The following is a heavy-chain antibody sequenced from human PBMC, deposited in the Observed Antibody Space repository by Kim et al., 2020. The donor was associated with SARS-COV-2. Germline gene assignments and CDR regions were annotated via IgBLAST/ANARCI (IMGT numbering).Heavy chain of an antibody. CDR3: ARDYDFSTGYPSFIFDF. CDR1: GFTFSTHA. Sequence: GGSLRLSCAASGFTFSTHAMHWVRQAPGKGLEWVAVTSHDGINRYYADSVKGRFTISRDHSKNTLYLQMNSLRGEDTAVYYCARDYDFSTGYPSFIFDFWGQGSLVTVSS. D-gene: IGHD3-3*01. V-gene: IGHV3-30-3*01. J-gene: IGHJ4*02. CDR2: TSHDGINR.